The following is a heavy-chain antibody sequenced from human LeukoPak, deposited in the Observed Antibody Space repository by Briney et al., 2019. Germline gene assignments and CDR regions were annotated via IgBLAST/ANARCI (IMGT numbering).Heavy chain of an antibody. Sequence: SETLSLTCTVSGGSISSGGYYWSWIRQPPGKGLEWIGYIYYSGSTSYNPSLKSRVTISVDTSKNQFSLKLSSVTAADTAVYYCARDWRLLGENIEFFQHWGQGTLVTVSS. CDR3: ARDWRLLGENIEFFQH. D-gene: IGHD3-3*01. CDR2: IYYSGST. CDR1: GGSISSGGYY. V-gene: IGHV4-30-4*08. J-gene: IGHJ1*01.